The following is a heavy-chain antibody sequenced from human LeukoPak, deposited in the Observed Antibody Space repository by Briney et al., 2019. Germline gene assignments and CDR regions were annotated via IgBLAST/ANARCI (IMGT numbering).Heavy chain of an antibody. Sequence: GGSLRLSCAASGFIFSSYWMHWVRQAPGKGLVWVSHINSDGSTTSYADSVKGRFTISRDNAKNTLYLQMNSLRGEDTAVYDCARGGGGATWEGFDYWGQGTLVTVSS. CDR3: ARGGGGATWEGFDY. D-gene: IGHD1-26*01. CDR2: INSDGSTT. J-gene: IGHJ4*02. CDR1: GFIFSSYW. V-gene: IGHV3-74*01.